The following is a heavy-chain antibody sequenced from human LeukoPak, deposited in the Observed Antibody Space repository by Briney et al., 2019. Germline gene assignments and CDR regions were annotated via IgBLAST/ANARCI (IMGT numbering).Heavy chain of an antibody. J-gene: IGHJ4*02. V-gene: IGHV3-33*06. D-gene: IGHD3-22*01. Sequence: PGRSLRLSCAASGFTFSNYGMHWVRQAPGKGLEWVAVIWYDGSDKYYVDSVKGRFTISGDNSKNTLYLQMNSLRAEDTAVYYCAKDGPLRHSSGYRFDYWGQGTLVTVSS. CDR2: IWYDGSDK. CDR3: AKDGPLRHSSGYRFDY. CDR1: GFTFSNYG.